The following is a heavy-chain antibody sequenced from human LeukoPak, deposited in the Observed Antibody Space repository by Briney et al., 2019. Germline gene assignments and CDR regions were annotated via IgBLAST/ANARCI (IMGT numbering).Heavy chain of an antibody. D-gene: IGHD3-16*01. Sequence: GGSLRLSCAASGFTFSSYAMHWVRQAPGKGLEWVAVISYDGSNKYYADSVKGRFTISRDNSKNTLYLQMNSLRAEDTAVYYCARDSWAWAYYYYGMDVWGQGTPVTVSS. CDR3: ARDSWAWAYYYYGMDV. J-gene: IGHJ6*02. CDR1: GFTFSSYA. CDR2: ISYDGSNK. V-gene: IGHV3-30-3*01.